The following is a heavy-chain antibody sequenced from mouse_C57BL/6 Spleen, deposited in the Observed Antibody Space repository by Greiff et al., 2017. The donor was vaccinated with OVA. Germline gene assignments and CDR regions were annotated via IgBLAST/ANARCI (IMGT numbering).Heavy chain of an antibody. J-gene: IGHJ1*03. CDR1: GYTFTSYW. Sequence: VQLQQPGAELVRPGSSVKLSCKASGYTFTSYWMHWVKQRPIQGLEWIGNIDPSDSETQYNQKFKDKDTLTVDKSSSTPFRQLSSLTSEDSAVYYCARSGGVPFWGTGTTLTVSS. CDR2: IDPSDSET. D-gene: IGHD1-1*02. CDR3: ARSGGVPF. V-gene: IGHV1-52*01.